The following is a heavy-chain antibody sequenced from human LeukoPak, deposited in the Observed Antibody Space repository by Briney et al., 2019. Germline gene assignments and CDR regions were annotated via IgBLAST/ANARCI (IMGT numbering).Heavy chain of an antibody. J-gene: IGHJ1*01. CDR3: ALQEMATRYFQH. CDR1: GFTFSSYS. D-gene: IGHD5-24*01. Sequence: GGSLRLSCAASGFTFSSYSMNWVRQAPGKGLEWVSSIGSSGNYIYYADSVKGRFTISRDNAKNSLYLQMNSLRAEDTAVYYCALQEMATRYFQHWGQGSLATVSS. CDR2: IGSSGNYI. V-gene: IGHV3-21*01.